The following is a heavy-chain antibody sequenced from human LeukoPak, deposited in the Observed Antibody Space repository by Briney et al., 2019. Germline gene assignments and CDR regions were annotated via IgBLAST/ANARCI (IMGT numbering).Heavy chain of an antibody. Sequence: PGESLKISCKGSGYSFSNYWIGWVRQMPGKGLEWMEIIYPGDSDTRYSPSFQGQVTISADKSISTAYLQWSSLKASDTAIYCCARRRDLDYWGQGTLVTVSS. CDR2: IYPGDSDT. CDR3: ARRRDLDY. V-gene: IGHV5-51*01. J-gene: IGHJ4*02. CDR1: GYSFSNYW.